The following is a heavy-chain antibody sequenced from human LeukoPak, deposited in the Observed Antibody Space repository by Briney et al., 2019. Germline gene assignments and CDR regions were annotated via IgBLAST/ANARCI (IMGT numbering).Heavy chain of an antibody. CDR3: ARDRTDDYDVNLDY. D-gene: IGHD5-12*01. CDR1: GFTFSGYW. CDR2: IKQDGSEK. Sequence: GGSLRLSCAASGFTFSGYWMSWVRQAPGKGLEWVANIKQDGSEKYYVDSVKGRFTISRDNSKSTLYLQMNSLRAEDTAVYYCARDRTDDYDVNLDYWGQGTLVTVSS. J-gene: IGHJ4*02. V-gene: IGHV3-7*01.